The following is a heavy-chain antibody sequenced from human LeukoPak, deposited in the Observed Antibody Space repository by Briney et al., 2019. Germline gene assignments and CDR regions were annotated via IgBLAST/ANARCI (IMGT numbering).Heavy chain of an antibody. V-gene: IGHV1-2*02. CDR3: ARERTVTQRPLDY. CDR2: INPNSGGT. Sequence: GASVKVSCKASGYTFTGYYMHWVRQAPGQGLEWMGWINPNSGGTNYAQKFQGRVTMTRDTSISTAYIELSRLRSDDTAVYYCARERTVTQRPLDYWGQGTLVTVSS. CDR1: GYTFTGYY. J-gene: IGHJ4*02. D-gene: IGHD4-17*01.